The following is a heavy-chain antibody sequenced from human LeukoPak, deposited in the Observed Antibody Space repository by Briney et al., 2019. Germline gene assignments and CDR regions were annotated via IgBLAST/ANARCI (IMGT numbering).Heavy chain of an antibody. Sequence: PGRSLRLSCAASGFSFRTYAMHWVRQAPGKGLEWVGVISYDGSNKYYADSVKGRFTISRDNSKNTVYLRMNSLGAEDTAVYYCARDLVTRNWFDPWGQGTLVTVSS. CDR2: ISYDGSNK. CDR3: ARDLVTRNWFDP. V-gene: IGHV3-30*04. CDR1: GFSFRTYA. J-gene: IGHJ5*02. D-gene: IGHD4-17*01.